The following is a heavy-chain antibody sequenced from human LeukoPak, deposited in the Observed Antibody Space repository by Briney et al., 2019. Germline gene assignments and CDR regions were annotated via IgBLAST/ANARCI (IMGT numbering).Heavy chain of an antibody. CDR2: IYYSGST. J-gene: IGHJ6*02. D-gene: IGHD6-13*01. CDR3: ARSAAGVYYYYYGMDV. V-gene: IGHV4-59*08. CDR1: GGSISSYY. Sequence: SETLSLTCTVSGGSISSYYWSWIRQPPGKGLEWIGYIYYSGSTNYNPSSKSRVTISVDTSKNQFSLKLSSVTAADTAVYYCARSAAGVYYYYYGMDVWGQGTTVTVSS.